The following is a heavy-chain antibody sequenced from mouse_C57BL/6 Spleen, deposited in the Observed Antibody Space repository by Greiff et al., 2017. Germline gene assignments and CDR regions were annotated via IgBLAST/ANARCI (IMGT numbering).Heavy chain of an antibody. CDR2: IYPGSGST. V-gene: IGHV1-55*01. CDR1: GYTFTSYW. J-gene: IGHJ1*03. Sequence: QVQLKESGAELVKPGASVKMSCKASGYTFTSYWITWVKQRPGQGLEWIGDIYPGSGSTNYNEKFKSKATLTVDTSSSTAYMQLSSLTSEDSAVYYCARHHYGNWYFDVWGTGTTVTVSS. CDR3: ARHHYGNWYFDV. D-gene: IGHD2-1*01.